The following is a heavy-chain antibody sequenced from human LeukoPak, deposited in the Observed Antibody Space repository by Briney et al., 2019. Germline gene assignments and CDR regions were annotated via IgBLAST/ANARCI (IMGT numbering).Heavy chain of an antibody. CDR1: GGSLSGDY. D-gene: IGHD6-6*01. J-gene: IGHJ5*02. CDR2: INHSGSI. V-gene: IGHV4-34*01. Sequence: SETLSLTCAVYGGSLSGDYLSWIRQPPGKGLEWIGEINHSGSISYNPSPKSRVTISVDTSKNQFSLKVTSVTAADTGVYYCATGDVAARLGHWGQGTLVTVPS. CDR3: ATGDVAARLGH.